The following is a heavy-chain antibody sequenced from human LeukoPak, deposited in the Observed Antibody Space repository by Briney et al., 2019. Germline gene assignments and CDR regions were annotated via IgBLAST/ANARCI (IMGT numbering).Heavy chain of an antibody. D-gene: IGHD3-9*01. V-gene: IGHV1-24*01. J-gene: IGHJ4*02. CDR3: ARGLKIDTADY. CDR2: FDPEDGET. CDR1: GYTLTELS. Sequence: ASVKVSCKVSGYTLTELSMHRVRQAPGKGLEWMGGFDPEDGETIYAQKFQGRVTMTTDTSTSTAYMELRSLRSDDTAVYYCARGLKIDTADYWGQGTLVTVSS.